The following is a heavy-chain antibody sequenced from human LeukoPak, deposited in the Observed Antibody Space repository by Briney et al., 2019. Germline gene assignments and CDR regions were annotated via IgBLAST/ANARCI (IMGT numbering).Heavy chain of an antibody. CDR1: GGSFSDYY. J-gene: IGHJ4*02. Sequence: SETLSLTCAVYGGSFSDYYWSWIRQPPGKGLEWNGEINHSGSTNYNPSLKSRVTISVDTSKNQFSLKLSSVTAADTAVYYCARGEQYYYDSSGYYVFDYWGQGTLVTVSS. V-gene: IGHV4-34*01. CDR2: INHSGST. CDR3: ARGEQYYYDSSGYYVFDY. D-gene: IGHD3-22*01.